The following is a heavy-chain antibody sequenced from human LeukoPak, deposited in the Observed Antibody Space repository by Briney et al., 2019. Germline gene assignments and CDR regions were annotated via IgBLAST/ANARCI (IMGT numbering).Heavy chain of an antibody. CDR3: ATRYDSSGYYYLLHAFDT. Sequence: ASVKVSCKASGGTFSSYAISWVRQAPGQGLEWMGRIIPILGIANYAQKFQGRVTITADKSTSTAYMELSSLRSEDTAVYYCATRYDSSGYYYLLHAFDTWGQGTMVTVSS. CDR1: GGTFSSYA. J-gene: IGHJ3*02. CDR2: IIPILGIA. V-gene: IGHV1-69*04. D-gene: IGHD3-22*01.